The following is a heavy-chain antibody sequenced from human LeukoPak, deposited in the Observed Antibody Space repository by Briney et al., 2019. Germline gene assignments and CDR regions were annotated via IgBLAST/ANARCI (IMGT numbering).Heavy chain of an antibody. D-gene: IGHD5-24*01. J-gene: IGHJ4*02. CDR2: INHSGST. CDR1: GGSFSGYY. CDR3: ARGLGVEMATIHDY. Sequence: PSETLSLTCAVYGGSFSGYYWSWIRQPPGKGLEWIGEINHSGSTNYNPSLKSRVTISVDTSKNQFSLKLSSVTAADTAVYYCARGLGVEMATIHDYWGQGTLVTVSS. V-gene: IGHV4-34*01.